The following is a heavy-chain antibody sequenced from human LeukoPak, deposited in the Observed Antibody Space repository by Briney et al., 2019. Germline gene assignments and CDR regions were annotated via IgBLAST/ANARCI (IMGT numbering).Heavy chain of an antibody. Sequence: PSETLSLTCTVSDGSINSYYWNWIRQPAGKGLEWIGRIYTTGSTNYNPSLKSRVSISVDKSKSKFSLKLSSVTAADTAVYYCAGETYHYDSSGYFLDYWGQGTLVTVSS. CDR1: DGSINSYY. D-gene: IGHD3-22*01. J-gene: IGHJ4*02. CDR2: IYTTGST. CDR3: AGETYHYDSSGYFLDY. V-gene: IGHV4-4*07.